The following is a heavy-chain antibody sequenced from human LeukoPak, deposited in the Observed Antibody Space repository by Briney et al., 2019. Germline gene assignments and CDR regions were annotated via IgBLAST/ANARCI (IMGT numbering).Heavy chain of an antibody. CDR2: IGYEGSNK. CDR3: ARDLYYDSSDYYYYGMDV. J-gene: IGHJ6*02. CDR1: GFPFGSYG. Sequence: PGGSLRLSCAGSGFPFGSYGRHGVRQAPGKGLEGVAVIGYEGSNKYYADSVKGRFTISRDNSKNTLYLQMNSLRAEDTAVYYCARDLYYDSSDYYYYGMDVWGQGTTVTVSS. V-gene: IGHV3-33*01. D-gene: IGHD3-22*01.